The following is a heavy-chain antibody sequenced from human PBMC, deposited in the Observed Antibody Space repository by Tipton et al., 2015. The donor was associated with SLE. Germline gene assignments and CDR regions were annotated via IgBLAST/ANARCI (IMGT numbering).Heavy chain of an antibody. CDR3: ARDRTGDQYFDY. CDR1: GFTFSSYE. D-gene: IGHD7-27*01. V-gene: IGHV3-66*02. CDR2: IYSGGST. J-gene: IGHJ4*02. Sequence: SLRLSCAASGFTFSSYEMNWVRQAPGKGLEWVSVIYSGGSTYYADSVKGRFTISRDNSKNTLYLQMNSLRAEDTAVYYCARDRTGDQYFDYWGQGSLVTVSS.